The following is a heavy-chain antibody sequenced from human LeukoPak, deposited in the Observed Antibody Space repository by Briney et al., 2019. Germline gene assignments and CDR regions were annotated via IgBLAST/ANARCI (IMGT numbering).Heavy chain of an antibody. CDR3: ASIRSGSYRNFDY. J-gene: IGHJ4*02. CDR1: GGTFSSYA. D-gene: IGHD1-26*01. V-gene: IGHV1-69*01. Sequence: SVKVSCKASGGTFSSYAISWVRQAPGQGLEWMGGIIPIFGTANYAQKFQGRVTITADASTSTAYMELSSLRSEDTAVYYCASIRSGSYRNFDYWGQGTLVTVSS. CDR2: IIPIFGTA.